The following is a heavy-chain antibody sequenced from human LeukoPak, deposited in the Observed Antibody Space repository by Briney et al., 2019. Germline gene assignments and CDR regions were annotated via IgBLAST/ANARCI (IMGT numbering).Heavy chain of an antibody. V-gene: IGHV1-69*05. CDR1: GATFSSYA. D-gene: IGHD1-1*01. CDR2: IIPIFGTA. J-gene: IGHJ4*02. CDR3: ARGPELERFDY. Sequence: SVKVSCKASGATFSSYAISWVRQAPGQGLEWMGGIIPIFGTANYAQKFQGRVTITTDESTSTAYMELSSLRSEDTAVYYCARGPELERFDYWGQGTLVTVSS.